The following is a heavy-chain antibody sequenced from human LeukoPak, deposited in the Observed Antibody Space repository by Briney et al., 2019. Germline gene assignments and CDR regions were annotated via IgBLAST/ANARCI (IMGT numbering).Heavy chain of an antibody. CDR2: IIPILGIA. J-gene: IGHJ4*02. Sequence: SVKVSCKASGGTFSSYTISWVRQAPGQGLEWMGRIIPILGIANYAQKFQGRVTITADKSTSTAYMELSSLRSEDTAVYYCARHTHSSGWVFDYWRQGTLVSVSS. D-gene: IGHD6-19*01. V-gene: IGHV1-69*02. CDR1: GGTFSSYT. CDR3: ARHTHSSGWVFDY.